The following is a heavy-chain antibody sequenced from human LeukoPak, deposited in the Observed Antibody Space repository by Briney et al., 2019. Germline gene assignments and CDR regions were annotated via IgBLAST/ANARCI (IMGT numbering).Heavy chain of an antibody. CDR2: MNPNSGNT. V-gene: IGHV1-8*01. J-gene: IGHJ6*03. CDR3: ARGQISLAANYYYYYMDV. Sequence: ASVKVSCKASGYTFTSYGISWVRQATGQGLEWMGWMNPNSGNTGYAQKFQGRVTITRNTSISTAYMELSSLRSEDTTVYYCARGQISLAANYYYYYMDVWGKGTTVTVSS. D-gene: IGHD3-3*02. CDR1: GYTFTSYG.